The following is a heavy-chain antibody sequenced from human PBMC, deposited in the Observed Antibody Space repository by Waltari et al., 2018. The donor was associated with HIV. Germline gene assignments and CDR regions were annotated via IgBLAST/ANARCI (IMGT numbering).Heavy chain of an antibody. CDR2: INHGGDT. D-gene: IGHD3-10*01. CDR3: ARRGSSASPLTL. V-gene: IGHV4-34*01. Sequence: QVQLQPWGAGLLKPSETLSLTCSVYGGSFPHFYLTWIRQTPDAGLQWIGEINHGGDTNVNPSLKSRVIMSIDTSKYEISLNLTSVSVADTALYFCARRGSSASPLTLWGRGSRVTVSS. J-gene: IGHJ4*02. CDR1: GGSFPHFY.